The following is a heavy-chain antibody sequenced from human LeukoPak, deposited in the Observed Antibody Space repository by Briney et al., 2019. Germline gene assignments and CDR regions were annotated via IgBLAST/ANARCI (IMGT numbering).Heavy chain of an antibody. CDR3: ATPHNRTTTVTNRFNWFDH. CDR1: ARCLSGYY. Sequence: SETLSLTCAVYARCLSGYYWSWIRQPPGKGLEWIGEINHSGSTNYNPSLKSRVTISVDTSKNQFSLKLSSETAADTAVYYCATPHNRTTTVTNRFNWFDHWGQGTLVTVSS. D-gene: IGHD4-17*01. V-gene: IGHV4-34*01. CDR2: INHSGST. J-gene: IGHJ5*02.